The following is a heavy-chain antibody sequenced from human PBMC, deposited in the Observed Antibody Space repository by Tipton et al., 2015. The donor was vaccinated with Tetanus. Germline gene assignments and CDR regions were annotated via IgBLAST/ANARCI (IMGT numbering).Heavy chain of an antibody. CDR3: ARAHCTDGVCNFDF. D-gene: IGHD2-8*01. Sequence: QLVQSGGEVKKPGESLKISCKGSGYIFNNYWIGWVRQKPGKGLEWMGIIYPGDSDTRYSPPFQGQVAISVDKSINTAYLRWSSLKASDTSMFYCARAHCTDGVCNFDFWGRGTQVTVSS. V-gene: IGHV5-51*01. J-gene: IGHJ2*01. CDR1: GYIFNNYW. CDR2: IYPGDSDT.